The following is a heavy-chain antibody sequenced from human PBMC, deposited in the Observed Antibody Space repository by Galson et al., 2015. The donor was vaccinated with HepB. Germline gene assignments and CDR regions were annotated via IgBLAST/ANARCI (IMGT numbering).Heavy chain of an antibody. CDR2: IGTAGDP. Sequence: SLRLSCAASGFTFSSYDMHWVRQATGKGLEWVSAIGTAGDPYYPGSVKGRFTISRENAKNSLYLQMNSLRAGDTAVYYCARDKGIVVVPAAISWFDPWGQGTLVTVSS. V-gene: IGHV3-13*05. CDR3: ARDKGIVVVPAAISWFDP. CDR1: GFTFSSYD. D-gene: IGHD2-2*01. J-gene: IGHJ5*02.